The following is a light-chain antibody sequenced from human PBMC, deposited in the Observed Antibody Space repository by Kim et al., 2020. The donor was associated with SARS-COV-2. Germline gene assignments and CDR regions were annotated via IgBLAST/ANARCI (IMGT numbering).Light chain of an antibody. CDR3: QQYDHYTS. J-gene: IGKJ1*01. CDR2: MAS. Sequence: DIQMTQSPSTLSASVGDRVTITCRASQNVNIWLAWYLQKPRKAPKLLIYMASTLDIGVPSRFSGSGSGTEFTLTISSLQPDDVASYYCQQYDHYTSFGQGTKVEIK. V-gene: IGKV1-5*03. CDR1: QNVNIW.